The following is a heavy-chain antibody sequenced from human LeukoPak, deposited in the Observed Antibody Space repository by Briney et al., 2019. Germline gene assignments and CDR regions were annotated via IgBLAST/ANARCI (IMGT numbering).Heavy chain of an antibody. V-gene: IGHV3-21*01. CDR2: ISSSSSYI. CDR3: ARWSTYYYGSELDY. D-gene: IGHD3-10*01. CDR1: GFTFSSYS. J-gene: IGHJ4*02. Sequence: AGGSLRLSCAASGFTFSSYSMNWVRQAPGKGLEWVSSISSSSSYIYYADSVKGRFTISRDNAKNSLYLQMNSLRAEDTAVYYCARWSTYYYGSELDYWGQGTLVTVSS.